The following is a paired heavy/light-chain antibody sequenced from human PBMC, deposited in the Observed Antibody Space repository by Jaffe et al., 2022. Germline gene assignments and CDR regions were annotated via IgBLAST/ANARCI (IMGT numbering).Light chain of an antibody. Sequence: QSALTQPPSASGSPGQSVTISCTGTSSDVGGYNYVSWYQQHPGKAPKLMIYEVSKRPSGVPDRFSGSKSGNTASLTVSGLQAEDEADYYCSSYAGSNNPVVFGGGTKLTVL. CDR2: EVS. J-gene: IGLJ2*01. V-gene: IGLV2-8*01. CDR1: SSDVGGYNY. CDR3: SSYAGSNNPVV.
Heavy chain of an antibody. CDR1: GYSISSGYY. V-gene: IGHV4-38-2*01. D-gene: IGHD3-22*01. Sequence: QVQLQESGPGLVKPSETLSLTCAVSGYSISSGYYWGWIRQPPGKGLEWIGSIYHSGSTYYNPSLKSRVTISVDTSKNQFSLKLSSVTAADTAVYYCARHADSSGYYYDPWDAFDIWGQGTMVTVSS. CDR3: ARHADSSGYYYDPWDAFDI. CDR2: IYHSGST. J-gene: IGHJ3*02.